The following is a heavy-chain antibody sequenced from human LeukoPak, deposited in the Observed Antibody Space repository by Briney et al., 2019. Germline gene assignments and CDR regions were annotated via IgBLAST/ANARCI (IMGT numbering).Heavy chain of an antibody. CDR3: ARATTPGFPYGMDV. CDR1: GGTFSSYA. Sequence: ASVKVSCKASGGTFSSYAISWVRQATGQGLEWMGWMNPNSGNTGYAQKFQGRVTMTRNTSISTAYMELSSLRSEDTAVYYCARATTPGFPYGMDVWGQGTTVTVSS. D-gene: IGHD1-14*01. V-gene: IGHV1-8*02. CDR2: MNPNSGNT. J-gene: IGHJ6*02.